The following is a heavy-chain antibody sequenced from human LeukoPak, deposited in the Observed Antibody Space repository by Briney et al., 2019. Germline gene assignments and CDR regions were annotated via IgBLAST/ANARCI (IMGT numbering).Heavy chain of an antibody. J-gene: IGHJ4*02. CDR3: AREAPYSSSWYDY. CDR1: GFIFSSYN. V-gene: IGHV3-21*04. D-gene: IGHD6-13*01. CDR2: ISSSSNYL. Sequence: GGSLRLSCAASGFIFSSYNMNWVRQAPGRGLEWVSSISSSSNYLYYTDSVKGRFTVSRDNAKNSLYLQMNSLRAEDTAVYYCAREAPYSSSWYDYWGQGTLVTVSS.